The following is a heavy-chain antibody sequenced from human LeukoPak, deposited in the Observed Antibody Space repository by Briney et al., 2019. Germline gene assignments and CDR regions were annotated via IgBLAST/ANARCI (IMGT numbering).Heavy chain of an antibody. D-gene: IGHD2-21*02. Sequence: PSETLSLTCDVSRGSISSHPWSWIRQPPGKGLDYIGFIDYNGNTNYNPSLKSRVTISLDIFKNQFSLNLNSVSAADTAVYYCARLAKCDGNCYSFDLWGQGMLVTVSS. CDR3: ARLAKCDGNCYSFDL. CDR2: IDYNGNT. CDR1: RGSISSHP. V-gene: IGHV4-59*11. J-gene: IGHJ4*02.